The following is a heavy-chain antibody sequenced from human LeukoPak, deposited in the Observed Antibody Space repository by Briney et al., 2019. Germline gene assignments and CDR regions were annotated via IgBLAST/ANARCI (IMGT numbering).Heavy chain of an antibody. Sequence: PGGSLRLSCVASGFTFSSYGMHWVRQAPGKGLEWVAFIRYDGSNKYYADSVKGRFTISRDNAKNSLYLQMNTLRPEDTAVYYCARERQNKDFWSGGDYWGQGTLVTVSS. J-gene: IGHJ4*02. CDR3: ARERQNKDFWSGGDY. CDR2: IRYDGSNK. D-gene: IGHD3-3*01. CDR1: GFTFSSYG. V-gene: IGHV3-30*02.